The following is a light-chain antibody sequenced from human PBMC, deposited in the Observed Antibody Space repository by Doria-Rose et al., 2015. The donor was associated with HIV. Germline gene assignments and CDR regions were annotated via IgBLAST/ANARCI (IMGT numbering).Light chain of an antibody. CDR1: QGISSY. J-gene: IGKJ5*01. CDR3: QQYYSYPRA. Sequence: FSASTGDRVTITCRASQGISSYLAWYQQKPGKAPNLLIYAASTLQSGVPSRLGGSGSGTDFTLAISCLQSEDFATYYCQQYYSYPRAFGQGTRLEIK. V-gene: IGKV1-8*01. CDR2: AAS.